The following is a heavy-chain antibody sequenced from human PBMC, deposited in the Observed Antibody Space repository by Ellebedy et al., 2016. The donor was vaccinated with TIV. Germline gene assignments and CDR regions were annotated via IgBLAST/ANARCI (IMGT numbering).Heavy chain of an antibody. CDR1: GYTFTSFG. J-gene: IGHJ4*02. V-gene: IGHV1-18*04. Sequence: ASVKVSCKASGYTFTSFGITWLRQAPGQGLQWMGWISAYTGDTTYVQQFQGRVTMTTDISTTTGYLELRSPRFDDTAVYYCARVIGLRDCDGATCSPPPPLDYWGQGTLVTVSS. D-gene: IGHD3/OR15-3a*01. CDR3: ARVIGLRDCDGATCSPPPPLDY. CDR2: ISAYTGDT.